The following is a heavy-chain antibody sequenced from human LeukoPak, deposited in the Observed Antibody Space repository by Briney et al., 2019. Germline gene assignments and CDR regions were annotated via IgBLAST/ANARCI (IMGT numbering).Heavy chain of an antibody. D-gene: IGHD6-19*01. V-gene: IGHV3-64D*09. Sequence: PGGALRLSCSASGFTFSSYAMHWVRQAPGKGLEYVSAISSNGGSTYYADSVKGRFTISRDNSKNTLYLQMSSLRAEDTAVYYCVNFGYSSGWYGGNDYWGQGTLVTVSS. CDR2: ISSNGGST. CDR3: VNFGYSSGWYGGNDY. J-gene: IGHJ4*02. CDR1: GFTFSSYA.